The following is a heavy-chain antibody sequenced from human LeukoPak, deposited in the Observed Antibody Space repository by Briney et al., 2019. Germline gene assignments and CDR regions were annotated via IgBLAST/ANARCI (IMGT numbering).Heavy chain of an antibody. CDR2: INPNSGGT. CDR3: ARVGVRESSSWYYDAFDI. Sequence: ASVKVSCKASGYTFTGYYMHWVRQAPGQGLEWMGRINPNSGGTNYAQKFQGRVTMTRDTSISTAYMELSRLRSDDTAVYYCARVGVRESSSWYYDAFDIWGQGTMVNVSS. J-gene: IGHJ3*02. D-gene: IGHD6-13*01. V-gene: IGHV1-2*06. CDR1: GYTFTGYY.